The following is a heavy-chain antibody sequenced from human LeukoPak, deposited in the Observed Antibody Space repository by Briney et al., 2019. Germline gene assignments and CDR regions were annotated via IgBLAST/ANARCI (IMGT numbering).Heavy chain of an antibody. Sequence: SVKVSCRASGGTFSSYAISWVRQAPGQGLEWMGGIIPIFGTANYAQKFQGRVTITADESTSTAYMELSSLRSEDTAEYYCARDPPLNWNPHNWFDPWGQGTLVTVSS. CDR3: ARDPPLNWNPHNWFDP. D-gene: IGHD1-20*01. J-gene: IGHJ5*02. V-gene: IGHV1-69*13. CDR2: IIPIFGTA. CDR1: GGTFSSYA.